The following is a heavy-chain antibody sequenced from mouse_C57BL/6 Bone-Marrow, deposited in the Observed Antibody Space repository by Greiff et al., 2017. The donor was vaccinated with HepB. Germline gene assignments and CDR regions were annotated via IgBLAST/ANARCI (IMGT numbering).Heavy chain of an antibody. V-gene: IGHV1-50*01. J-gene: IGHJ2*01. CDR3: ARGGFITTRFDY. Sequence: QVQLQQPGAELVKPGASVKLSCKASGYTFTSYWMQWVKQRPGQGLEWIGEIDPSDSYTNYNQKFKGKATLTVDTSSSTAYMQLSSLTSEDSAVYYCARGGFITTRFDYWGQGTTLTVSS. CDR2: IDPSDSYT. D-gene: IGHD1-1*01. CDR1: GYTFTSYW.